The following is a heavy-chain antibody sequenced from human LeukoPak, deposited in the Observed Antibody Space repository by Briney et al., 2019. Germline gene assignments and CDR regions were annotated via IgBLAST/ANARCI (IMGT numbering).Heavy chain of an antibody. CDR1: GFTFNISA. J-gene: IGHJ5*02. Sequence: GGSLRLSCAASGFTFNISAMSWVRQAPGKGLECVSPISGSGGSTYYADSVKGRFTISRDNSKNSLYLQMNSLRAEDTAVYYCARESGSAIPNWFDPWGQGTLVTVSS. D-gene: IGHD2-2*01. V-gene: IGHV3-23*01. CDR3: ARESGSAIPNWFDP. CDR2: ISGSGGST.